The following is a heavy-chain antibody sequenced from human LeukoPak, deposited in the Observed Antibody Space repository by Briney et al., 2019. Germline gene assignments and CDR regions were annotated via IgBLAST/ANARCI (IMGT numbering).Heavy chain of an antibody. CDR1: GFIFTTYW. Sequence: QTGGSLRLSCAASGFIFTTYWMTWVRQAPGKGLEWVANIKQDGSETYYVDSVKGRFTISRDNSKNTLYLQMNSLRAEDTAVYYCAKERGSGSYYYYYYGMDVWGKGTTVTVSS. CDR3: AKERGSGSYYYYYYGMDV. V-gene: IGHV3-7*03. CDR2: IKQDGSET. D-gene: IGHD3-10*01. J-gene: IGHJ6*04.